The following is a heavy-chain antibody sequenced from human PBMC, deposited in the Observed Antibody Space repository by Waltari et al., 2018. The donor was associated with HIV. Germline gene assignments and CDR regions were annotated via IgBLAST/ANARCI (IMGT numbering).Heavy chain of an antibody. V-gene: IGHV1-2*02. CDR1: GYSLNAYY. CDR3: ARGEVPYCGGDCYSYRFDY. D-gene: IGHD2-21*02. Sequence: QVQLVQSGAEGKKPGASVKGSCKVSGYSLNAYYFHWVRQAPGQGLEWMGVIKPNNGLTNYGEKFQARVTMSRDTDMSEVYLELRGLRSDDTAVYYCARGEVPYCGGDCYSYRFDYWGQGTLVSVSS. J-gene: IGHJ4*02. CDR2: IKPNNGLT.